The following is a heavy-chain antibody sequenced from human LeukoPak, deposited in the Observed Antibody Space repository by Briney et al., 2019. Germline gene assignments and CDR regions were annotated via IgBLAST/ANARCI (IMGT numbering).Heavy chain of an antibody. Sequence: SVKVSCKASGGTFSSYAISWVRQAPGQGLEWMGRIIPILGIANYAQKFQGRVTITADKSTSTAYMELSSLRSEDTAVYYCARQCSGGSCYPSDDYWGQGTLVTVSS. CDR3: ARQCSGGSCYPSDDY. D-gene: IGHD2-15*01. CDR1: GGTFSSYA. J-gene: IGHJ4*02. V-gene: IGHV1-69*04. CDR2: IIPILGIA.